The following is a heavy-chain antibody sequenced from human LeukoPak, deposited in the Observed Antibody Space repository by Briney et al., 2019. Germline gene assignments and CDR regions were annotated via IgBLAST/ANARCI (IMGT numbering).Heavy chain of an antibody. CDR1: GFTFSSYA. J-gene: IGHJ4*02. D-gene: IGHD6-19*01. V-gene: IGHV3-23*01. Sequence: GSLRLSCAASGFTFSSYAMSWVRQAPGKGLEWVSAISGSGGSTYYADSVKGRFTISRDNSKNTLYLQMNSLKTEDTAVYYCTTLSQWLVQGNYLDYWGQGTLVTVSS. CDR2: ISGSGGST. CDR3: TTLSQWLVQGNYLDY.